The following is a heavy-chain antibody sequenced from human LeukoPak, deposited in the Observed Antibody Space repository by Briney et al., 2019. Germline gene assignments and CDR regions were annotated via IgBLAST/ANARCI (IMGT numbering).Heavy chain of an antibody. CDR3: ATLSNWNHGDY. D-gene: IGHD1-14*01. CDR1: GYTLTELS. V-gene: IGHV1-24*01. Sequence: GASVKVSCKVSGYTLTELSMHWVRQAPGKGRERVGGFDPEDGETIYAQKFQGRVTMTEDTSTDTAYMELSSLRSEDTAVYYCATLSNWNHGDYWGQGTLVTVSS. CDR2: FDPEDGET. J-gene: IGHJ4*02.